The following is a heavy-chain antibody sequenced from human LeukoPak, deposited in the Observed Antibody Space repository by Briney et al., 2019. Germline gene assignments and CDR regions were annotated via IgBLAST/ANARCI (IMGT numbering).Heavy chain of an antibody. CDR1: GFTFSTYA. V-gene: IGHV3-23*01. J-gene: IGHJ6*02. CDR2: ISGSGGST. D-gene: IGHD6-13*01. CDR3: AKSNREQLVRSYGLDV. Sequence: GGSLRLSCAASGFTFSTYAVSWVRQAPGKGLEWVSDISGSGGSTYYADSVKGRFTISRDNSKDTVYLQMNSLRIDDKAVYYCAKSNREQLVRSYGLDVWGQGTTVTVSS.